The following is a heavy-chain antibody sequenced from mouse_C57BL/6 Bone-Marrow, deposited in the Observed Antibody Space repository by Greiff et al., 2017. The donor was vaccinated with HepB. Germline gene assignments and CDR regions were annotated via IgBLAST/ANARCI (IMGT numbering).Heavy chain of an antibody. CDR1: GYTFTDYN. D-gene: IGHD2-4*01. CDR3: ARVYNYYEYDYAMGY. J-gene: IGHJ4*01. V-gene: IGHV1-22*01. Sequence: VQLQQSGPELVKPGASVKMSCKASGYTFTDYNMHWVKQSHGKSLEWIGYINPNNGGTSYKQKFKGKATLTVKTSSSTAYMEFRSLTSADSAVYYCARVYNYYEYDYAMGYWGQGASVTVSS. CDR2: INPNNGGT.